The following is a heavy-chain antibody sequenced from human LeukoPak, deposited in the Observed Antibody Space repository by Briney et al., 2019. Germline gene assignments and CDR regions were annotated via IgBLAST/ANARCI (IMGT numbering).Heavy chain of an antibody. V-gene: IGHV1-46*01. J-gene: IGHJ6*02. Sequence: ASVKVSCKASGYTFTSYYMHWVRQAPGQGLEWMGIINPSGGSTSYAQKFQGRVTMTRDTSTSTVYMELGSLRSEDTAVYYCARDGSVSSSSGFQGYYYYGMDVWGQGTTVTVSS. D-gene: IGHD6-6*01. CDR1: GYTFTSYY. CDR3: ARDGSVSSSSGFQGYYYYGMDV. CDR2: INPSGGST.